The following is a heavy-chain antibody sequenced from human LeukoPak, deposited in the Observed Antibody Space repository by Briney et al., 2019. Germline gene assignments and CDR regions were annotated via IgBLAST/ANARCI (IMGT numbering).Heavy chain of an antibody. CDR2: IYYSGST. Sequence: SETLSLTCTVSGGSISGSSYYWGWIRQPPGKGLEWIGSIYYSGSTYYNPSLKSRVTISVDTSKNQFSLNLTSVTAADTVVYYCARAYSYGYSWFDPWGQGTLVTVSS. V-gene: IGHV4-39*07. CDR1: GGSISGSSYY. CDR3: ARAYSYGYSWFDP. J-gene: IGHJ5*02. D-gene: IGHD5-18*01.